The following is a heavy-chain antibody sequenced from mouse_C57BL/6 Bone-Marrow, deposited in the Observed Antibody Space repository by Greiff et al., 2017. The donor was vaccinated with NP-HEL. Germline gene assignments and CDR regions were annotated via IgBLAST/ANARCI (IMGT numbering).Heavy chain of an antibody. D-gene: IGHD2-4*01. CDR2: IDPENGDT. CDR1: GFNIKDDY. Sequence: EVQLQQSGAELVRPGASVKLSCTASGFNIKDDYMHWVKQRPEQGLEWIGWIDPENGDTEYASKFQGKATITADTSSNTAYLQLSSLTSEDTAVYYCTTWRDYDAWFAYWGQGTLVTVSA. J-gene: IGHJ3*01. V-gene: IGHV14-4*01. CDR3: TTWRDYDAWFAY.